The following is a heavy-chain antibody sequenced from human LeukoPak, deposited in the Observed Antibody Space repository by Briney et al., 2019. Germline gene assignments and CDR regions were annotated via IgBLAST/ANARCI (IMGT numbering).Heavy chain of an antibody. J-gene: IGHJ4*02. Sequence: GGSLRLSCAASGFTVSSNYMSWVRQAPGKGLEWVSIIYSGGSTFYADSVKGRFTISRDNSKNTLYLQMNSLRAEDTAVYYCARIADYYDSSGYNSVDYWGQGTLVTVSS. CDR1: GFTVSSNY. CDR3: ARIADYYDSSGYNSVDY. D-gene: IGHD3-22*01. V-gene: IGHV3-53*01. CDR2: IYSGGST.